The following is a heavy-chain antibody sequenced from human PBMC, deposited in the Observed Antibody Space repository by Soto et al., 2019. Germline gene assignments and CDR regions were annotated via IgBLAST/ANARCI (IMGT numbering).Heavy chain of an antibody. Sequence: SVKVSCKASGGTFSSYAISWVRQAPGQGLEWMGGIIPIFGTANYAQKFQGRVTITADKSTSTAYMELSSLRSEDTAVYYCARVLNQRCGGGKIQRCHGMDVWGQGTTVTVSS. CDR1: GGTFSSYA. D-gene: IGHD3-16*01. CDR3: ARVLNQRCGGGKIQRCHGMDV. V-gene: IGHV1-69*06. J-gene: IGHJ6*02. CDR2: IIPIFGTA.